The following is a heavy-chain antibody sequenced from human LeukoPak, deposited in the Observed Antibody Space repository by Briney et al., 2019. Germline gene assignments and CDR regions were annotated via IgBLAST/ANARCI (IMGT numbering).Heavy chain of an antibody. V-gene: IGHV4-39*01. CDR1: GGSISSSSYY. CDR2: IYYSGST. CDR3: ARLGPSYQLLSRNWFDP. Sequence: SETLSLTCTVSGGSISSSSYYWGWIRQPPGKGLEWIGNIYYSGSTYYNPSLKSRVTISVDTSKNQFSLRLNSVTAADTAVYYCARLGPSYQLLSRNWFDPWGQGTLVTVSS. D-gene: IGHD2-2*01. J-gene: IGHJ5*02.